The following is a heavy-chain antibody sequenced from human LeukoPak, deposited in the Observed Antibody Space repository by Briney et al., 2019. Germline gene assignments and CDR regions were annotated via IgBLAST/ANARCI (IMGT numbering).Heavy chain of an antibody. Sequence: GGSLRLSCAASGFTLSSYGMHWVRQAPGKGLEWVAFIRYDGSNKYYADSVKGRFTITRDNARKMAHLEMYSLRVEDTAVYYCVASKWSGAADFWGQGTLVTVSS. D-gene: IGHD3-3*01. CDR3: VASKWSGAADF. J-gene: IGHJ4*02. V-gene: IGHV3-30*02. CDR2: IRYDGSNK. CDR1: GFTLSSYG.